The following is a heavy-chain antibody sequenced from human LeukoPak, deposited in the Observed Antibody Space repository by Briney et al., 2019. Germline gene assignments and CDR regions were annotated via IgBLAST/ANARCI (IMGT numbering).Heavy chain of an antibody. J-gene: IGHJ4*02. V-gene: IGHV3-30-3*01. CDR3: ARDKDSWDYGDFYDN. CDR1: GFIFSSYA. CDR2: ISYDGSNT. Sequence: GRSLRLSCAASGFIFSSYAMHWVRQAPGKGLEWVAVISYDGSNTDYADSVKGRFTISRDNSKNTLYLQMNSLRAEDTAVYYCARDKDSWDYGDFYDNWGQGTLVTVSS. D-gene: IGHD4-17*01.